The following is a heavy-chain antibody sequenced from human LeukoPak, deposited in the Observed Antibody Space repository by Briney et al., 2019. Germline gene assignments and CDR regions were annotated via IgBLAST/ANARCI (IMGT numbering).Heavy chain of an antibody. CDR1: GYTFTSYA. CDR2: INTNTGNP. Sequence: AASVTVSCKASGYTFTSYAMNWVRQAPGQGLEWMGWINTNTGNPTYAQGFTGRFVFSLDTSVSTAYLQISSLKAEDTAVYYCARYYYDSSGYYYSLDYWGQGTLVTVSS. J-gene: IGHJ4*02. D-gene: IGHD3-22*01. CDR3: ARYYYDSSGYYYSLDY. V-gene: IGHV7-4-1*02.